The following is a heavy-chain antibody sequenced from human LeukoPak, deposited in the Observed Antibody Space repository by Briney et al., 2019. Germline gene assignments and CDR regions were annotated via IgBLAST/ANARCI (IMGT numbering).Heavy chain of an antibody. CDR1: GGSFSGYY. CDR3: ARFRRGDDYFDY. D-gene: IGHD4-17*01. Sequence: PSETLSLTCAVYGGSFSGYYWSWIRQPPGKGLEWIGEINHSGSTNYNPSLKSRVTISVDTSKNQFSLKLSSVTAADTAVYYCARFRRGDDYFDYWGQGTLVTVSS. J-gene: IGHJ4*02. CDR2: INHSGST. V-gene: IGHV4-34*01.